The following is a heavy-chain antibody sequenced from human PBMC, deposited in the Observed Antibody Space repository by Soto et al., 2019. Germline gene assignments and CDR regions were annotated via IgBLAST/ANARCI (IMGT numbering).Heavy chain of an antibody. CDR1: GGSISSSSYY. D-gene: IGHD4-17*01. CDR2: IYYSGST. J-gene: IGHJ5*02. CDR3: ARTYGDYVGGWFDP. Sequence: ETLSLTCTVSGGSISSSSYYWGWIGQPPGKGLEWIGSIYYSGSTYYNPSLKSRVTISVDTSKNQFSLKLSSVTAADTAVYYCARTYGDYVGGWFDPWGQGTLVTVSS. V-gene: IGHV4-39*01.